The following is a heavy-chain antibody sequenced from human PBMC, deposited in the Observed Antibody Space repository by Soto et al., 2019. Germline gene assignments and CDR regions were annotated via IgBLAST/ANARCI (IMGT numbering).Heavy chain of an antibody. Sequence: GGSLRLSCAASGFTFSNAWMNWVRQAPGKGLEWVGRIKSKTDGGTTDYAAPVKGRFTISRDDSKNTLYLQMNSLKTEDTAVYYCTTGTIFGVVIYGMDVWGQGTTVTVSS. CDR2: IKSKTDGGTT. J-gene: IGHJ6*02. V-gene: IGHV3-15*07. CDR1: GFTFSNAW. CDR3: TTGTIFGVVIYGMDV. D-gene: IGHD3-3*01.